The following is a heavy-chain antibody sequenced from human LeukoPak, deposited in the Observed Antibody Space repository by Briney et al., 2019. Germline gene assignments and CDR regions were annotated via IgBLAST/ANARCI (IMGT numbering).Heavy chain of an antibody. Sequence: ASAKVSCKASGYTFSSDDINWVRQAPGQGLEWMGWMNPKSGNTGYAQKFLGRVTMTRNTPISTAYMELSRLRSEDTAVYYCARGRVFPGVAPRQVWFDPWGQGTPVTVSS. CDR2: MNPKSGNT. V-gene: IGHV1-8*02. D-gene: IGHD3-10*01. J-gene: IGHJ5*02. CDR1: GYTFSSDD. CDR3: ARGRVFPGVAPRQVWFDP.